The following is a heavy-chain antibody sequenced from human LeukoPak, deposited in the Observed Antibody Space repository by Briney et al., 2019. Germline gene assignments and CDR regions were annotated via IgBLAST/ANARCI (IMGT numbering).Heavy chain of an antibody. CDR3: AKSSRAPRGGDWFDP. CDR2: ISYDGSNK. CDR1: GFTFSSYA. V-gene: IGHV3-30-3*02. D-gene: IGHD3-10*01. Sequence: GRSLRLSCAASGFTFSSYAMHWVRQAPGKGLEWVAVISYDGSNKYYADSVKGRFTISRDNSKNTLYLQMNSLRAEDTAVYYCAKSSRAPRGGDWFDPWGQGTLVTVSS. J-gene: IGHJ5*02.